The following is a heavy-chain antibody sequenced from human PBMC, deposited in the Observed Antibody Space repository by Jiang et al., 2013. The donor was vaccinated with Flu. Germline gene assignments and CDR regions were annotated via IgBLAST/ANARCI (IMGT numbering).Heavy chain of an antibody. V-gene: IGHV1-2*04. CDR1: GYTFSGFY. CDR3: ARVQTGTGAFDI. J-gene: IGHJ3*02. Sequence: VKVSCKASGYTFSGFYIHWVRQAPGQGLEWMGWINPDSGGTSYAQKFQDWVTMTRDTSINTAYMELSGLRSDDTAVYYCARVQTGTGAFDIWGQGTMVTVSS. D-gene: IGHD1-1*01. CDR2: INPDSGGT.